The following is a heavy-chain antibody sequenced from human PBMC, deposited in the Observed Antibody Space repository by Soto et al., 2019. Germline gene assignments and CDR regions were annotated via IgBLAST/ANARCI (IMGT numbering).Heavy chain of an antibody. J-gene: IGHJ6*02. Sequence: ASVKVSCKASGGTFSSYAISWVRQAPGQGLEWMGGIIHIFGTANYAQKFQGRVTITADKSTSTAYMELSSLRSEDTAVYYCARAKVSKLVPYYYGMDVWGQGTTVTVSS. CDR2: IIHIFGTA. CDR3: ARAKVSKLVPYYYGMDV. CDR1: GGTFSSYA. D-gene: IGHD6-6*01. V-gene: IGHV1-69*06.